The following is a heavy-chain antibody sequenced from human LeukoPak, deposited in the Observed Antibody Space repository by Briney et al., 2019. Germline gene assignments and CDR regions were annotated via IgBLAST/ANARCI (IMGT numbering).Heavy chain of an antibody. V-gene: IGHV1-2*02. J-gene: IGHJ1*01. CDR2: INPNRGDT. D-gene: IGHD4-17*01. CDR3: TRDLLGFATTPLSD. CDR1: GYTFTNYY. Sequence: RASVKVSCKASGYTFTNYYMHWVRQAPGHGLEWMGWINPNRGDTNYAQKFQGRVTMTRDTSISTAFMELTRLTSDDTAVYYCTRDLLGFATTPLSDWGQGTLVTVSS.